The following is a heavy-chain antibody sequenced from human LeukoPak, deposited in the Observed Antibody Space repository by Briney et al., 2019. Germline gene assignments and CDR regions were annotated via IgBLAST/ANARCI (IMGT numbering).Heavy chain of an antibody. CDR1: GGTFSSYA. D-gene: IGHD6-19*01. CDR2: INPNSGGT. Sequence: ASVKVSCKASGGTFSSYAISWVRQAPGQGLEWMGWINPNSGGTNYAQKFQGRVTMTRDTSISTAYMELSRLRSDDTAVYYCARDPIAVAGRSFDYWGQGTLVTVSS. V-gene: IGHV1-2*02. J-gene: IGHJ4*02. CDR3: ARDPIAVAGRSFDY.